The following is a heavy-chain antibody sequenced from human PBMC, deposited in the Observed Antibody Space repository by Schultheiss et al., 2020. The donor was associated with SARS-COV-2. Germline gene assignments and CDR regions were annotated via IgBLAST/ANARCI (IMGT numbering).Heavy chain of an antibody. V-gene: IGHV3-23*01. Sequence: GGSLRLSCAASGFTFSSYAMTWVRQAPGKGLEWVASIVGGSDATHYADSVKGRFTISRDNSKNTLYLQMNSLRAEDTAVYYYARDGMAVTKIWYFDLWGRGTLVTVSS. CDR2: IVGGSDAT. CDR3: ARDGMAVTKIWYFDL. J-gene: IGHJ2*01. CDR1: GFTFSSYA. D-gene: IGHD4-17*01.